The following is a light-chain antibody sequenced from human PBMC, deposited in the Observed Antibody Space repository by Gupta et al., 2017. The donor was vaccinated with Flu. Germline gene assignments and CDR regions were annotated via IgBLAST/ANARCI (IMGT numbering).Light chain of an antibody. J-gene: IGLJ3*02. Sequence: SGRIASNYVQWYQQRPGSSPTTVIYEDNQRPSGVPDRFSGSIDSSYNSASLTISGLKTEDEADYYCQSYDSSNPWVFGGGTKLTVL. CDR1: SGRIASNY. CDR3: QSYDSSNPWV. V-gene: IGLV6-57*01. CDR2: EDN.